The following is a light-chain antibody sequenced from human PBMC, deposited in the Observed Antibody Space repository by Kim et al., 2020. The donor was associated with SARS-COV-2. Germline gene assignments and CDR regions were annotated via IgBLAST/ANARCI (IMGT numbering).Light chain of an antibody. CDR3: AAWDDSLKGVV. V-gene: IGLV1-44*01. CDR1: SSNIGSNI. Sequence: QSVLTQPPSTSATPGQRVTISCSGSSSNIGSNIVNWYQQLPGMAPKLLIYRYNQRPSGVPARFSGSKSGTSASLAISGLQAQDEADYYCAAWDDSLKGVVFGGGTQLTVL. CDR2: RYN. J-gene: IGLJ2*01.